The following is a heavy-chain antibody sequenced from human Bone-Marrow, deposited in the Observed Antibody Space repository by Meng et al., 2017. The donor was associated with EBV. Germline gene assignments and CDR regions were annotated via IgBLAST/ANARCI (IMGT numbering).Heavy chain of an antibody. Sequence: QTHLTESGPPLLKPTQTLPLTCTFPGFSLSTSGVGVGLILQPPGKALEWLALIYWDDDKGYSPSLKSRLTIAKDTSKNQVVLTMINMDPVDTATYYCAHSGAYSSGCWDYWGQGTLVTVSS. CDR2: IYWDDDK. CDR1: GFSLSTSGVG. J-gene: IGHJ4*02. V-gene: IGHV2-5*02. D-gene: IGHD6-19*01. CDR3: AHSGAYSSGCWDY.